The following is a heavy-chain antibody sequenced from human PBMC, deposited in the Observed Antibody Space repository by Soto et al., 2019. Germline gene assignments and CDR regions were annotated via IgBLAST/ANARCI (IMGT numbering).Heavy chain of an antibody. CDR2: IYYSGNT. Sequence: PSETLSLTCTVSGGSISSYYWSWIRQPPGKGLEWIGYIYYSGNTKYNPSLKSRVTISVDTSKNQFSLKLRFVTAADTAVYYCARGHSSWDWFDPWGQGTLVTVSS. CDR1: GGSISSYY. D-gene: IGHD6-13*01. CDR3: ARGHSSWDWFDP. V-gene: IGHV4-59*01. J-gene: IGHJ5*02.